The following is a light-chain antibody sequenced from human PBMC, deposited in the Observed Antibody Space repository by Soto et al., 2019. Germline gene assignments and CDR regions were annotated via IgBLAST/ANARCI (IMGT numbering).Light chain of an antibody. V-gene: IGKV3-20*01. Sequence: EIVLTQSPGTLSLSPGESATLSCRASQSVSSNSLAWYRRNPGQPPSLLIYGPSTRATDIPRRFSGSGSGTDFTLTITRLEPEDFAVYFCQQYGDSPPTFGQGTKVEVK. CDR3: QQYGDSPPT. CDR1: QSVSSNS. J-gene: IGKJ1*01. CDR2: GPS.